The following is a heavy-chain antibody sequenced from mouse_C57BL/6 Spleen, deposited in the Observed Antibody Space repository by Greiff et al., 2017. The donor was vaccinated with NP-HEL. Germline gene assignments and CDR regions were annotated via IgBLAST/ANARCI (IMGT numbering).Heavy chain of an antibody. CDR2: INPNNGGT. D-gene: IGHD2-5*01. V-gene: IGHV1-22*01. Sequence: EVQLQQSGPELVKPGASVKMSCKASGYTFTDYNMHWVKQSHGKSLEWIGYINPNNGGTSYNQKVKGKATLTVNKSSSTAYMELRSLTSEDSAVYYCARGAYYSNYLDYWGQGTTLTVSS. CDR3: ARGAYYSNYLDY. J-gene: IGHJ2*01. CDR1: GYTFTDYN.